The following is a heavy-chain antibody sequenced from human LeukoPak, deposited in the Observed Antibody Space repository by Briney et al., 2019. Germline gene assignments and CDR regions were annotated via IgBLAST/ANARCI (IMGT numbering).Heavy chain of an antibody. CDR3: AKDPVSSSWYWIFDY. CDR1: GFTFSSYA. CDR2: ISGSGGST. Sequence: GGSLRLSCAASGFTFSSYAMSWVRQAPGKGLEWVSAISGSGGSTYYADSVKDRFTISRDNSKNTLYLQMNSLRAEDTAVYYCAKDPVSSSWYWIFDYWGQGTLVTVSS. J-gene: IGHJ4*02. D-gene: IGHD6-13*01. V-gene: IGHV3-23*01.